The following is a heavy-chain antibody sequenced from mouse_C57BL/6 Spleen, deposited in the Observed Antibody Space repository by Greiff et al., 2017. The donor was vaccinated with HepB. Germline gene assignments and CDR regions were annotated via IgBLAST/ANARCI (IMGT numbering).Heavy chain of an antibody. CDR2: ISDGGSYT. Sequence: EVQVVESGGGLVKPGGSLKLSCAASGFTFSSYAMSWVRQTPEKRLEWVATISDGGSYTYYPDNVKGRFTISRDNAKNNLYLQMSHLKSEDTAMYYCARDLSSNYVFAYWGQGTLVTVSA. CDR3: ARDLSSNYVFAY. D-gene: IGHD2-5*01. CDR1: GFTFSSYA. J-gene: IGHJ3*01. V-gene: IGHV5-4*01.